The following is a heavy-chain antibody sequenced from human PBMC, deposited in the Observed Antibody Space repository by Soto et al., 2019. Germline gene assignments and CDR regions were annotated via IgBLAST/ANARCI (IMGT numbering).Heavy chain of an antibody. Sequence: EVQLVESGGGLVQPGGSLRLACAASGLSVSNNYIAWVRQAPGEGLEWVSVLYSGGGTHFADSVKGRFTISRDNSKNTVYLQMNSVRAGDTAVYYCARSEYGYGHFDYWGQGTLVTVSS. CDR2: LYSGGGT. CDR1: GLSVSNNY. CDR3: ARSEYGYGHFDY. V-gene: IGHV3-66*01. D-gene: IGHD5-18*01. J-gene: IGHJ4*02.